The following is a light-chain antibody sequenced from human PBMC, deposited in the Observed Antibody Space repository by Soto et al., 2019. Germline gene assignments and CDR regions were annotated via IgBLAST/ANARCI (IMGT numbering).Light chain of an antibody. Sequence: DIQMTQSPSTLSASVGDRVSITCRASQSISSWLAWYQQKPGKAPKLLIYDASSLESGVPSRFSGSGSGTEFTLTIGSLQPDDFATYYCQQYGSYLYTFGQGTKLEIK. CDR3: QQYGSYLYT. V-gene: IGKV1-5*01. CDR1: QSISSW. J-gene: IGKJ2*01. CDR2: DAS.